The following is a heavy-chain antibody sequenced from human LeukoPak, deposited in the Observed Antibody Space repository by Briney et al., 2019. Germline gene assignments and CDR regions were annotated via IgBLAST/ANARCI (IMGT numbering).Heavy chain of an antibody. J-gene: IGHJ4*02. CDR1: GGSISSSSYY. Sequence: SETLSLTCTVSGGSISSSSYYWGWIRQPPGKGLEWIGSIYYSGSTYYNPSLKSRVTISVDTSKNQFSLKLSSVTAADTAVYYCARGSSGWFIDLDYWGQGTLVTVSS. CDR3: ARGSSGWFIDLDY. V-gene: IGHV4-39*07. CDR2: IYYSGST. D-gene: IGHD6-19*01.